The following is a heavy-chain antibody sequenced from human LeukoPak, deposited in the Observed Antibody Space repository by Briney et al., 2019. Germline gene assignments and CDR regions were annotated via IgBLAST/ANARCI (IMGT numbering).Heavy chain of an antibody. D-gene: IGHD1-14*01. V-gene: IGHV3-23*01. J-gene: IGHJ6*02. CDR2: ISGSGGST. CDR3: ARDNRKVRTLPYYGMDV. CDR1: GFTFSSYA. Sequence: PGGSLRLSCAASGFTFSSYAMSWVRQAPGKGLEWVSAISGSGGSTYYADSVKGRFTISRDNSKNTLYLQMNSLRAEDTAVYYCARDNRKVRTLPYYGMDVWGQGTTVTVSS.